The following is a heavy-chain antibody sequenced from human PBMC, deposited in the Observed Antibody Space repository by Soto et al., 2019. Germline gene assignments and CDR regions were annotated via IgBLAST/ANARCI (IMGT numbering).Heavy chain of an antibody. D-gene: IGHD3-22*01. CDR2: ISYDGSNK. J-gene: IGHJ4*02. V-gene: IGHV3-30-3*01. CDR1: GFTVSSYA. CDR3: VRGDGDYYDGNGYLGRH. Sequence: GGSLRLSCAASGFTVSSYAMHWVRQAPGKGLEWVAVISYDGSNKYYADSVKGRFTISRDNSKNTLYLQMNSLRAEDTAVYYCVRGDGDYYDGNGYLGRHWGQGTLVTVSS.